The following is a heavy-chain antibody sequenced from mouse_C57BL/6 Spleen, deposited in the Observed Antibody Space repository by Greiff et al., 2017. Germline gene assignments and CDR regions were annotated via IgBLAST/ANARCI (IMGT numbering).Heavy chain of an antibody. CDR2: IDPSDSYT. J-gene: IGHJ4*01. Sequence: VKLQQPGAELVMPGASVKLSCKASGYTFTSYWMHWVKQRPGQGLEWIGEIDPSDSYTNYNQKFKGKSTLTVDKSSSTAYMQLSSLTSEDSAVYYCARRGYDYLYYYAMDYWGQGTSVTVSS. CDR3: ARRGYDYLYYYAMDY. D-gene: IGHD2-4*01. CDR1: GYTFTSYW. V-gene: IGHV1-69*01.